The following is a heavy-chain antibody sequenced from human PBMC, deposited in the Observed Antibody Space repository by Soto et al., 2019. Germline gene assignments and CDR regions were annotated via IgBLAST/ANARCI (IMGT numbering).Heavy chain of an antibody. Sequence: SETLSLTCTVSGGSISSSSYYWGWIRQPPGKGLEWIGSIYYSGSTYYNPSLKSRVTISVDTSKNQFSLKLSSVTAADAAVYYCARHLHNTGNWFDSWAQGTLVTGSS. CDR3: ARHLHNTGNWFDS. CDR2: IYYSGST. V-gene: IGHV4-39*01. D-gene: IGHD2-8*02. J-gene: IGHJ5*01. CDR1: GGSISSSSYY.